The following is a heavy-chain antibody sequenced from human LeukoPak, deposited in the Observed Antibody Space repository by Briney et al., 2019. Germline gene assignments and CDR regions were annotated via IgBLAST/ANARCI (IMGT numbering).Heavy chain of an antibody. J-gene: IGHJ3*02. V-gene: IGHV3-23*01. D-gene: IGHD3-3*01. CDR3: AKSRLSGINDAFDI. CDR1: GFTFSNYA. Sequence: GGSLRLSCGASGFTFSNYAMSWVRQAPGKGLEWVSTSSGNGGSTYYGDSVKGRFTISRDNVKNTLYLQMNSLRAEDTAVYYCAKSRLSGINDAFDIWGQGTMVTVSS. CDR2: SSGNGGST.